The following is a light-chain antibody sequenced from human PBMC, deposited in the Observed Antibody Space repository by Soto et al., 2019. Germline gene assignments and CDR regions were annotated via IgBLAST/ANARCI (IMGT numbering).Light chain of an antibody. CDR1: QAISTW. Sequence: DLQMTQSPSSVSASVGDRVTITCRASQAISTWLAWYQQKPGKAPKLLIYAASTLQTGVPSRSSGSGSGTDFTLTVSSLQPEDFATYYCQQANSFPRTFGQGTKVEIK. CDR3: QQANSFPRT. CDR2: AAS. J-gene: IGKJ1*01. V-gene: IGKV1D-12*01.